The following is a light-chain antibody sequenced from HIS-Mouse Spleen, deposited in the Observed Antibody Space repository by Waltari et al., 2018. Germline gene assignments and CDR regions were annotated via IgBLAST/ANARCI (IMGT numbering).Light chain of an antibody. Sequence: SYELTQPPSVSVSPGQTARITCSGDALPKQYAYWYQQKPGQAPVLVIYKDSGRPSGIPARFSGSSSGTTVTLTISGVQAEDEADYYCQSADSSGTYQGVFGGGTKLTVL. CDR1: ALPKQY. V-gene: IGLV3-25*03. CDR3: QSADSSGTYQGV. J-gene: IGLJ2*01. CDR2: KDS.